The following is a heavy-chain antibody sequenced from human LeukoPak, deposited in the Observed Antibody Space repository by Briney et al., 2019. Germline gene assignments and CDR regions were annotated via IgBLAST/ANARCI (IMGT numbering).Heavy chain of an antibody. CDR2: IYYRGST. CDR1: GGSISSGDYY. D-gene: IGHD4-17*01. J-gene: IGHJ4*02. V-gene: IGHV4-30-4*01. Sequence: SETLSLTCTVSGGSISSGDYYWSWIRQPPGKGLEWIGYIYYRGSTYYNPSLKSRVTISVDTSKNQFSLKLSSVTAADTAVYYCARGKMTTVTNLDYWGQGTLVTVSS. CDR3: ARGKMTTVTNLDY.